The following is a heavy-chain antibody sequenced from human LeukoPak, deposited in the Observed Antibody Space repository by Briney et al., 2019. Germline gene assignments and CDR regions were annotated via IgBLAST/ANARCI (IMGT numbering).Heavy chain of an antibody. J-gene: IGHJ5*02. CDR1: GYTFTGYY. Sequence: ASVKVSCKASGYTFTGYYMHWVRQAPGQGLEWMGWINTNTGNPTYAQGFTGRFVFSLDTPVSTAYLQISSLEAEDTGVYYCARDGGNYWFDPWGQGTLVTVSS. V-gene: IGHV7-4-1*02. CDR3: ARDGGNYWFDP. D-gene: IGHD4-23*01. CDR2: INTNTGNP.